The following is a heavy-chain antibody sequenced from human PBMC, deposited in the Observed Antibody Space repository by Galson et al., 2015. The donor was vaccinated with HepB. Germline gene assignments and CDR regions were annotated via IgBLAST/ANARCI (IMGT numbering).Heavy chain of an antibody. V-gene: IGHV3-30*18. CDR3: AKDSSDYGGFSGELEY. J-gene: IGHJ4*02. CDR2: ISFDGNYQ. Sequence: SLRLSCAASGFTFSKYAIHWVRQAPGKGLDWVAVISFDGNYQYYADSIQGRFTISRDNSKNTLYLQLSSLRAEDTAVYFCAKDSSDYGGFSGELEYRGQGTLVTVSS. CDR1: GFTFSKYA. D-gene: IGHD4-23*01.